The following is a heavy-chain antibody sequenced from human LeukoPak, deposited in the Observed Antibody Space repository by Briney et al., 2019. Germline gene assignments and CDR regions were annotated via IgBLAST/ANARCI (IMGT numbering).Heavy chain of an antibody. CDR1: GFTFSSYA. J-gene: IGHJ2*01. CDR2: ISGSGGST. V-gene: IGHV3-23*01. Sequence: GGSLRLSCAASGFTFSSYAVSWVRQAPGKGLEWVSSISGSGGSTYYADSVKGRFTISRDNSKNTLYLQVNSLRAEDTAVYYCAKGGGNWYFDLWGRRALVTVSS. D-gene: IGHD3-16*01. CDR3: AKGGGNWYFDL.